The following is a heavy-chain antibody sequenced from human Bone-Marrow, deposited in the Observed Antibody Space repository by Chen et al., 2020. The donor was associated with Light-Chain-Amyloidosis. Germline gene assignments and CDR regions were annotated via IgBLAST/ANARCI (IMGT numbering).Heavy chain of an antibody. J-gene: IGHJ3*01. Sequence: EMQLVESGGGLVQPGGSLRLSCAASGFTFNSHWMTWVRQVPGKGPEWVANMNRDGSKSYYVDSVQGRFIISRDNAKNSLFLQMNNVRAEDTAVYYCARDINPAYNGMYYDAFDVWGHGTKVTVSS. CDR3: ARDINPAYNGMYYDAFDV. CDR2: MNRDGSKS. CDR1: GFTFNSHW. D-gene: IGHD1-26*01. V-gene: IGHV3-7*03.